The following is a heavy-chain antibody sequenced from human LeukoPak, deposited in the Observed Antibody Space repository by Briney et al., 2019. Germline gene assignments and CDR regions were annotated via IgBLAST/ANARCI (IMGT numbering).Heavy chain of an antibody. V-gene: IGHV3-30*02. J-gene: IGHJ4*02. D-gene: IGHD4-17*01. CDR1: GFTFNNFG. CDR3: AKDRDDYGDDC. CDR2: VRSGGTDK. Sequence: PGGSLRLSCGASGFTFNNFGMHWIRQAPGKGLEWVALVRSGGTDKYYADSVKGRFTISRDNSKNMVYLQMNSLRVEDTAVYYCAKDRDDYGDDCWGQGILVTVST.